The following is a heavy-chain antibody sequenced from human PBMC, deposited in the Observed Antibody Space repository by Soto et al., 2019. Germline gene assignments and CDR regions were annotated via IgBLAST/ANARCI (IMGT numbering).Heavy chain of an antibody. CDR3: ARRCILYSSSCGWFDP. V-gene: IGHV1-18*04. J-gene: IGHJ5*02. Sequence: ASVKVSCKASGYTFTSYGISWVRQAPGQGLEWMGWISAYNGNTNYAQKLQGRVTMTTDTSTSTAYMELRSLRSDDTAVYYCARRCILYSSSCGWFDPWGQGTLVTVSS. CDR1: GYTFTSYG. CDR2: ISAYNGNT. D-gene: IGHD6-13*01.